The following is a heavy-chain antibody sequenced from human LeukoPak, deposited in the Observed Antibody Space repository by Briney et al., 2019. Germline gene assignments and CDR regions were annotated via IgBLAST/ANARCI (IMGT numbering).Heavy chain of an antibody. CDR3: ARDRGMIVDRSYYYYYMDV. V-gene: IGHV1-69*06. D-gene: IGHD3-22*01. CDR1: GGTFSSYA. Sequence: SVKVSCKASGGTFSSYAISWVRQAPGQGLEWMGGIIPIFGTANYAQKFQGRVTITADKSTSTAYMELSSLRSEDTAVYYCARDRGMIVDRSYYYYYMDVWGKGTTVTVSS. J-gene: IGHJ6*03. CDR2: IIPIFGTA.